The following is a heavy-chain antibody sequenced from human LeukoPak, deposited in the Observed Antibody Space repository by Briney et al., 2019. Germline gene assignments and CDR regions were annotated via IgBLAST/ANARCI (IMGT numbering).Heavy chain of an antibody. D-gene: IGHD3-10*01. J-gene: IGHJ4*02. CDR3: ARHKPTGSYPLEL. V-gene: IGHV4-59*08. CDR2: IYYTGST. Sequence: SETLSLTCTVSGGSISGYYWSWLRQPPGKGLKWIGHIYYTGSTNYNPSLRSRLTISLDTSTSQFSLRLSSVTAADTAVYYCARHKPTGSYPLELWGQGTLVTVSS. CDR1: GGSISGYY.